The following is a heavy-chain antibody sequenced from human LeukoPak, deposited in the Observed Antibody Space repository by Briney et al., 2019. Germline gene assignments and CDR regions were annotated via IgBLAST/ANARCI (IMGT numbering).Heavy chain of an antibody. CDR1: GFTFSSFW. CDR2: IKQDGSVE. V-gene: IGHV3-7*05. D-gene: IGHD6-6*01. J-gene: IGHJ4*02. CDR3: ARIGYSSSSFDF. Sequence: GGSLRLSCAASGFTFSSFWMSWVRQAPGKGLEWVANIKQDGSVEYYVVSVKGRFTNSRDNAKESLYLQMNSLRAEDTAVYYCARIGYSSSSFDFWGQGTLVTVSS.